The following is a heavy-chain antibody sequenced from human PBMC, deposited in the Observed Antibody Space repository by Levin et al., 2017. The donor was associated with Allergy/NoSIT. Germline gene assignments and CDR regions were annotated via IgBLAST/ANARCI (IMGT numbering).Heavy chain of an antibody. V-gene: IGHV4-59*01. J-gene: IGHJ3*02. CDR2: IYYTGTT. CDR3: ARDRAPSGFDAFDI. Sequence: SQTLSLTCTVSGGPISTYYWSWLRQPPGKGLEWIGFIYYTGTTYYNPSRKSRVTISVDNSKNQISLKLNSVTAADTAVYCCARDRAPSGFDAFDIWGLGTLVTVSS. CDR1: GGPISTYY. D-gene: IGHD7-27*01.